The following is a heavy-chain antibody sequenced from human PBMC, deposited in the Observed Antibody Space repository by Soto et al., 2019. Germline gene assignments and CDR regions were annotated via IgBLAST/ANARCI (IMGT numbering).Heavy chain of an antibody. CDR1: GFTFSSYW. CDR3: ARDPDWNYHNNWFDP. V-gene: IGHV3-74*01. J-gene: IGHJ5*02. Sequence: PVGSLRLSCAASGFTFSSYWMHWVRQAPGKGLVWVSRINSDGSSTSYADSVRGRFTISRDNAKNTLYLQMNSLRAEDTAVYYCARDPDWNYHNNWFDPWGQGTLVTVSS. CDR2: INSDGSST. D-gene: IGHD1-7*01.